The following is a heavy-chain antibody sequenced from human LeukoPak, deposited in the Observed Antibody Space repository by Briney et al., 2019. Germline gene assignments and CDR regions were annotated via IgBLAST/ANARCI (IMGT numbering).Heavy chain of an antibody. CDR3: ASTGRFGVVITGGVDYFDY. D-gene: IGHD3-3*01. V-gene: IGHV4-30-2*01. CDR2: IYHSGST. J-gene: IGHJ4*02. CDR1: GGSISSGGYS. Sequence: PSETLSLTCAVSGGSISSGGYSWSWIRQPPGKGLEWIGYIYHSGSTYYNPSLKSRVTISVDRSKNQFSLKLSSVTAADTAVYYCASTGRFGVVITGGVDYFDYWGQGTLVTVSS.